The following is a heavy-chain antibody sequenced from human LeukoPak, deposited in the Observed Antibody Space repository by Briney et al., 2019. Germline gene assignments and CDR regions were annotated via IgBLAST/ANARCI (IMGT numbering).Heavy chain of an antibody. CDR3: ARRVVVVAATRGGYYYYYYMDV. D-gene: IGHD2-15*01. J-gene: IGHJ6*03. CDR1: GGSFSGYY. CDR2: INHSGST. V-gene: IGHV4-34*01. Sequence: SETLSLTCAVYGGSFSGYYWSWIRQPPGKGLEWIGEINHSGSTNYNPSLKSRVTISVDTSKNQFSLKLSSVTAADTAVYYCARRVVVVAATRGGYYYYYYMDVWGKGTTVTISS.